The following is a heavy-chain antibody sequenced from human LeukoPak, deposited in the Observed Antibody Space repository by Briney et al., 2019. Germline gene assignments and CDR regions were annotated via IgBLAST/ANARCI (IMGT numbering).Heavy chain of an antibody. V-gene: IGHV3-21*01. CDR1: GFTFSSYS. Sequence: GGSLRLSCAASGFTFSSYSMNWVRQAPGKGLEWVSSISSSSSYIYYADSVKGRFTISRDNAKNSLYLQMNSLRAEDTAVYYCARDPDYSTAYFDYRGQGTLVTVSS. CDR2: ISSSSSYI. D-gene: IGHD2-15*01. J-gene: IGHJ4*02. CDR3: ARDPDYSTAYFDY.